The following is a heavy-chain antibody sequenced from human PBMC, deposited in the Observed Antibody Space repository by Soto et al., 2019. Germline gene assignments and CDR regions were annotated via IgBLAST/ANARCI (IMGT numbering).Heavy chain of an antibody. CDR1: GGSISSGGYY. CDR3: ARAEWGSCSGGSCYSTDY. V-gene: IGHV4-31*03. J-gene: IGHJ4*02. D-gene: IGHD2-15*01. Sequence: SETLSLTCTVSGGSISSGGYYWSWVRQHPGKGLEWIGYIYYSGSTYYNPSLKSRVTISVDTSKNQFSLKLSSVTAADTAVYYCARAEWGSCSGGSCYSTDYWGQGTLVTVSS. CDR2: IYYSGST.